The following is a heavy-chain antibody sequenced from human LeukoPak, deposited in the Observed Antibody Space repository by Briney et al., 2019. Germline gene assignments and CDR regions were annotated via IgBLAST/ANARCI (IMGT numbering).Heavy chain of an antibody. J-gene: IGHJ3*02. CDR1: GFTFSSYG. CDR3: AKYGNTFDI. V-gene: IGHV3-30*02. Sequence: GVSLRLSCAASGFTFSSYGVHWVRQAPGKGLEWVSFIRYDGTSKFYADSVKGRFTISRDNPKNTLYLQMNSLRAEDTAVYYCAKYGNTFDIWGQGTMVTVSS. D-gene: IGHD2/OR15-2a*01. CDR2: IRYDGTSK.